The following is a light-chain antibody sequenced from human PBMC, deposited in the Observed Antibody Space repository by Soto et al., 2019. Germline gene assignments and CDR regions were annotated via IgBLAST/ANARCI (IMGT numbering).Light chain of an antibody. CDR1: SSDVGGYNH. J-gene: IGLJ2*01. V-gene: IGLV2-14*01. CDR3: SSYTSSSTLV. Sequence: QSALTQPASVSGYPGQSITISCTGTSSDVGGYNHVSWYQQNPGKAPKLMIYDVNNRPSGVSNRFSGSKSGNTASLTISGLQAEDEADYYCSSYTSSSTLVFGGGTKLTVL. CDR2: DVN.